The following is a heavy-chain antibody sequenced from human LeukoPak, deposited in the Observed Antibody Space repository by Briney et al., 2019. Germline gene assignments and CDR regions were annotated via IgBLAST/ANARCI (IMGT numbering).Heavy chain of an antibody. V-gene: IGHV4-39*01. J-gene: IGHJ4*02. CDR2: IYYSGST. D-gene: IGHD1-26*01. CDR3: ARNQLNLTVGANDY. CDR1: GGSISSSSYY. Sequence: SETLSLTCTVSGGSISSSSYYWGWIRQPPGKGLEWIGSIYYSGSTYYNPSLKSRVTISVDTSKNQFSLKLSSVTAADTAVYYCARNQLNLTVGANDYRGQGTLVTVSS.